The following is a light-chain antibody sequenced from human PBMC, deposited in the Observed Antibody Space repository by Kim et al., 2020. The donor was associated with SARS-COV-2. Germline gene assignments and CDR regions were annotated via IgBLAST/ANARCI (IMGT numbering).Light chain of an antibody. V-gene: IGKV2-30*01. Sequence: DVVMTQSPLSLAVTLGQPVSISCRSSLSLVNRDGNTYLNWIYQRPGQSPRRLIHDVSKRDSGVPDRFIGSGSGTDFTLKISGVEAEDVGVYYCLQGTHWPKTFGQGTKLEI. J-gene: IGKJ2*01. CDR3: LQGTHWPKT. CDR1: LSLVNRDGNTY. CDR2: DVS.